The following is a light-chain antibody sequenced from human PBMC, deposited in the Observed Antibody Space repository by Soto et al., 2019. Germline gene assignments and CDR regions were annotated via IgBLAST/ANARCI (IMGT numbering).Light chain of an antibody. Sequence: DIQMTQSPSSLSASVGDRVTITCQASQDISDCLNWYQQKPGKAPRHLIYGASNLETGVPSKFSDSGSGTDFTITISSLQSEDIATYYCQQYDNLPRTFGGGTKVEIK. CDR2: GAS. CDR3: QQYDNLPRT. CDR1: QDISDC. V-gene: IGKV1-33*01. J-gene: IGKJ4*01.